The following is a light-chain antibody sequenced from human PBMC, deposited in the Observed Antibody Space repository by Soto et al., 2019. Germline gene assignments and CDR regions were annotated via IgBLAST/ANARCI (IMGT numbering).Light chain of an antibody. CDR2: EVS. CDR1: SSDVGGYNY. CDR3: SSYTSSSTLV. V-gene: IGLV2-14*01. Sequence: QSALTQPASVSGSPGQAITISCTGTSSDVGGYNYVSWYQQHPGKAPKLMISEVSNRPSGVSNRFSGSKSGNTASLTISGLQAEDEAYYYCSSYTSSSTLVFGTGTKLTVL. J-gene: IGLJ1*01.